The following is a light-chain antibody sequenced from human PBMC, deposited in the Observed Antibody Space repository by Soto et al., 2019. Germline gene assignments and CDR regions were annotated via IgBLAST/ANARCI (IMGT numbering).Light chain of an antibody. CDR3: QQYRT. V-gene: IGKV1-5*01. CDR2: DAS. CDR1: QSISSW. J-gene: IGKJ1*01. Sequence: DIQMTQSPSTLSTSVGDSVTITCRASQSISSWLAWYQQKPGKAPKLLIYDASSLESGVPSRFSGSGSGTELSLTISSLQPDDFATSYWQQYRTFGQGTKVDIK.